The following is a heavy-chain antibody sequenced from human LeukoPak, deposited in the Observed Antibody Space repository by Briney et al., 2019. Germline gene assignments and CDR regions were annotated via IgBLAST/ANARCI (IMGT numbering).Heavy chain of an antibody. Sequence: GGSLRLSCAASGITFGNAWMSWVRQAPGKGLEWVGRIKSKGDGGTTDYAAPVKGRFTISRDDSQNTLYLQMSSLKTEDTAVYYCSTAGFNWGQGTLVTVSS. J-gene: IGHJ4*02. V-gene: IGHV3-15*01. CDR1: GITFGNAW. CDR3: STAGFN. CDR2: IKSKGDGGTT.